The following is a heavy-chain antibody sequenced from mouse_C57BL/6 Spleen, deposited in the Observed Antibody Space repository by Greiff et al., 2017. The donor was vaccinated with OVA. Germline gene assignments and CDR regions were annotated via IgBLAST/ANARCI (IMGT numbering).Heavy chain of an antibody. V-gene: IGHV1-81*01. CDR2: IYPRSGNT. D-gene: IGHD1-1*01. J-gene: IGHJ1*03. CDR3: ARKGSITTVVARYFDV. Sequence: QVQLQQSGAELARPGASVKLSCKASGYTFTSYGISWVKQRTGQGLEWIGEIYPRSGNTYYNEKFKGKATLTADKSSSTAYMELRSLTSEDSAVYFCARKGSITTVVARYFDVWGTGTTVTASS. CDR1: GYTFTSYG.